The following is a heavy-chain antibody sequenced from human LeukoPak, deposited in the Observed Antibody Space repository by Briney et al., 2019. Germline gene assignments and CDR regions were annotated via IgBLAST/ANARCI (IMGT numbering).Heavy chain of an antibody. D-gene: IGHD2-15*01. V-gene: IGHV1-69*13. CDR1: GGTFSSYA. CDR2: IIPIFGTA. Sequence: GASVKVSCKASGGTFSSYAISWVRQAPGQGLEWMGGIIPIFGTANYAQKFQGRVTITADESTSTAYMELSSLRSEDTAVYYCASVVVAGYYYYYMDVWGKGTTVTISS. CDR3: ASVVVAGYYYYYMDV. J-gene: IGHJ6*03.